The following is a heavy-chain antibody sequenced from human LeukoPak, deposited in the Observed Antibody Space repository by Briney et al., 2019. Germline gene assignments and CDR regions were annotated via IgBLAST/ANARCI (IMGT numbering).Heavy chain of an antibody. Sequence: PGGSLRLSCAASGFTFSSYAMSWVRQAPGKGLEWVSAISGSGGSTYYADSVKGRFTISRDNSKNTLYLQMNSLRAEDTAVYYCARDTAYQLPPDAFDIWSQGTMVTVSS. CDR1: GFTFSSYA. CDR2: ISGSGGST. J-gene: IGHJ3*02. CDR3: ARDTAYQLPPDAFDI. D-gene: IGHD2-2*01. V-gene: IGHV3-23*01.